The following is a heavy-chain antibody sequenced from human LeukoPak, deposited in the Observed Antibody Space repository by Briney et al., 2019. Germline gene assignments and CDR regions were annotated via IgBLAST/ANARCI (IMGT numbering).Heavy chain of an antibody. Sequence: GGSLSLSCAASGFTFSSYEMNWVRQAPGKGLEWVSVIYSGGSTYYADSVKGRFTISRDNSKNTLYLQMNSLRAEDTAVYYCASWDGYNGGAFDIWGQGTMVTVSS. CDR1: GFTFSSYE. V-gene: IGHV3-66*01. CDR3: ASWDGYNGGAFDI. D-gene: IGHD5-24*01. CDR2: IYSGGST. J-gene: IGHJ3*02.